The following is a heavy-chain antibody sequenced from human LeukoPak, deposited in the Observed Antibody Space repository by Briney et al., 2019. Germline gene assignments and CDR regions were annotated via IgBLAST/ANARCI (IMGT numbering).Heavy chain of an antibody. Sequence: ASVKVSCKASGYTFTSYDINWVRQATGQGLEWMGWINPNSGGTNYAQKFQGRVTMTRDTSISTAYMELSRLRSDDTAVYYCARVRGPNSGWYFDLWGRGTLVTVSS. CDR2: INPNSGGT. CDR1: GYTFTSYD. CDR3: ARVRGPNSGWYFDL. J-gene: IGHJ2*01. D-gene: IGHD4-23*01. V-gene: IGHV1-2*02.